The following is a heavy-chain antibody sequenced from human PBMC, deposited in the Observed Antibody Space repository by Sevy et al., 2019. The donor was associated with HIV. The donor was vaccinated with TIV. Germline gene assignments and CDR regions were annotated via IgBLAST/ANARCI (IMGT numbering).Heavy chain of an antibody. CDR2: ISSSGSTI. CDR1: GFTFSSYE. Sequence: GGSLRLSCAASGFTFSSYEMNWVRQAPGKGLEWVSYISSSGSTIYYADSVKGRFTISRDNAKNSLYLQMNSLRAEDTAVYYCAKEAPGYNYDSSGSFDHWGQGTLVTVSS. J-gene: IGHJ4*02. D-gene: IGHD3-22*01. V-gene: IGHV3-48*03. CDR3: AKEAPGYNYDSSGSFDH.